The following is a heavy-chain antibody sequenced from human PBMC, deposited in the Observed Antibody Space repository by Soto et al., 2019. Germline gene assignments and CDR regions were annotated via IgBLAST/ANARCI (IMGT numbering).Heavy chain of an antibody. CDR2: IYYTGST. D-gene: IGHD5-18*01. CDR3: ARGGAPRYSYGIRGMDV. V-gene: IGHV4-30-4*01. J-gene: IGHJ6*02. CDR1: GGSINSGDYY. Sequence: SETLSLTCTVSGGSINSGDYYWTWIRQPPGKGLEWIGYIYYTGSTNYNPSLRSRVTLSVDMSKNQFSLKLSSVTAADTAVYYCARGGAPRYSYGIRGMDVWGQGTTVTVSS.